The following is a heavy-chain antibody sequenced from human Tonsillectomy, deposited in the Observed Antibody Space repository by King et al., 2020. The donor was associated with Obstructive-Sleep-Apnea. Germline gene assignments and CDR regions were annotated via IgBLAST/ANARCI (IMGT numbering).Heavy chain of an antibody. D-gene: IGHD6-19*01. Sequence: VQLVESGGGLVQPGGSLRLSCAASGFTFSSYWMHWGRQSPGKGLLCVSRISSDGSVTTYADFLKGRFTVSSDDAKNTLYLQMNSLSADDTAVYYCVRAVAGFGDYWGQGTLVTVSS. J-gene: IGHJ4*02. CDR2: ISSDGSVT. V-gene: IGHV3-74*01. CDR1: GFTFSSYW. CDR3: VRAVAGFGDY.